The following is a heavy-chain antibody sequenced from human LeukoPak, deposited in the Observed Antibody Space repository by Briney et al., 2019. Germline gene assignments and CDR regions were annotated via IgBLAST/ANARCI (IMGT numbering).Heavy chain of an antibody. CDR3: AGYQRTGLSATGLDY. V-gene: IGHV4-59*01. J-gene: IGHJ4*02. CDR2: VFYSGCT. D-gene: IGHD4-17*01. CDR1: GGSINYDY. Sequence: SETLSLTCTVSGGSINYDYWSWIRQPPGKGLEWIGYVFYSGCTNYSPSLRGRVNMSVDTSKNQFSLRLSSLTASDTAVYYCAGYQRTGLSATGLDYWGQGILVTVSS.